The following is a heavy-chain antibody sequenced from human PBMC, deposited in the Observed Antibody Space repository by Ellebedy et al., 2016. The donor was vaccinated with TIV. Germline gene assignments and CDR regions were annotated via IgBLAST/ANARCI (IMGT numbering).Heavy chain of an antibody. CDR2: ISWDGGTT. CDR1: GFIFDDYT. D-gene: IGHD5-24*01. CDR3: SKDMGMATINPVLDY. V-gene: IGHV3-43*01. J-gene: IGHJ4*02. Sequence: GESLKISCAASGFIFDDYTIHWVRQAPGKGLGWVSLISWDGGTTYYADSVNGRFTISRDNSKHSLYLQMNSLRTEDTALYYCSKDMGMATINPVLDYWGQGTLVTVSS.